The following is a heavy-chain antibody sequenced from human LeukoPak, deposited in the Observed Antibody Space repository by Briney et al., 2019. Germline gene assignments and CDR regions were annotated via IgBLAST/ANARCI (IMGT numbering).Heavy chain of an antibody. J-gene: IGHJ1*01. V-gene: IGHV4-34*01. D-gene: IGHD6-13*01. CDR1: GGSFTDYY. CDR3: AKGGFRRTAAAGSAEYFQH. CDR2: INDSGNT. Sequence: SETLSLTCAVYGGSFTDYYWSWIRQPPGKGLEWIGEINDSGNTNYNPSLKSRVSMSVDTSKNQFSLKLTSVTAADTAVYYCAKGGFRRTAAAGSAEYFQHWGQGTLVTVSS.